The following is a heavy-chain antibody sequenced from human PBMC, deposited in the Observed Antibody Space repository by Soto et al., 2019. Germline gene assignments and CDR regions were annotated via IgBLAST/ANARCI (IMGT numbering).Heavy chain of an antibody. CDR2: IHSDGSST. V-gene: IGHV3-74*01. Sequence: GGSLRLSCAASGFTFSNYWMHWVRQAPGKGLVWVSRIHSDGSSTSYADSVKGRFTISRDNAMNTLYLQVSSLRAEDTAVYYCARAGDSPWLQRGHYYYYMDVWGKGTTVTVSS. CDR3: ARAGDSPWLQRGHYYYYMDV. J-gene: IGHJ6*03. D-gene: IGHD3-16*01. CDR1: GFTFSNYW.